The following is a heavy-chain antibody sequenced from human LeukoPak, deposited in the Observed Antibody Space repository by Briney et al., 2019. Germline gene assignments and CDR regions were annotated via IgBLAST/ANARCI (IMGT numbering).Heavy chain of an antibody. CDR1: GFTFSSYA. D-gene: IGHD3-9*01. J-gene: IGHJ4*02. V-gene: IGHV3-23*01. CDR3: AKVDSTGRGY. Sequence: PGGSLTLSCPASGFTFSSYAMSWVRQAPGKGREWVSGISGTGGSTYYADSVKGRFTISRDNSKNTLYLQMNSLRAEDTAVYYCAKVDSTGRGYWGQGTLVTVSS. CDR2: ISGTGGST.